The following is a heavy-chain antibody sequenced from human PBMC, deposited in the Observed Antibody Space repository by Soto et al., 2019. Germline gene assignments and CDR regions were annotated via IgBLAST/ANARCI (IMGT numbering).Heavy chain of an antibody. D-gene: IGHD6-13*01. CDR3: ARDPSIADFYGMDV. CDR2: IYYSGST. CDR1: GGSISSVGNY. J-gene: IGHJ6*02. V-gene: IGHV4-31*03. Sequence: QVQMQESGPGLVKLSQTLSLTCSVSGGSISSVGNYWNWIRQHPGKGLEWIGYIYYSGSTYYNPSLKSRVTISVDTSKNQFSLKLSSVTAADTAVYYCARDPSIADFYGMDVWGQGTTVTVSS.